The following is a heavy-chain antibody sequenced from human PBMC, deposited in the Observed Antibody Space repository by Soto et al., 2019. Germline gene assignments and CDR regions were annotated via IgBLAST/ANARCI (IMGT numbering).Heavy chain of an antibody. D-gene: IGHD2-15*01. CDR2: IYHSGST. J-gene: IGHJ6*02. V-gene: IGHV4-30-2*05. CDR3: AREDIVYNGTHNYYYGMDV. Sequence: KASETLSLTCAVSGGSISSGGYSWSWIRQPPGKGLEWIGYIYHSGSTYYNPSLKSRVTISVDTSKNQFSLKLSSVTAADTAVHYCAREDIVYNGTHNYYYGMDVWGQGTTVTVSS. CDR1: GGSISSGGYS.